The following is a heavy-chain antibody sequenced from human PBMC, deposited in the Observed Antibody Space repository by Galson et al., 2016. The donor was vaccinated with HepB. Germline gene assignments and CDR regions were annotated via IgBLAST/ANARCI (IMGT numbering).Heavy chain of an antibody. Sequence: SETLSLTCAVSGDSISYNGYYWGWIRQPPGKGLEWIASIYYTGGSYYSPSPRSRVTISVDTSKNQFSLKLSSVTAADTAVYYCVSHSTKWTRAPNWFDPWGQGILVTVSS. V-gene: IGHV4-39*01. CDR1: GDSISYNGYY. CDR2: IYYTGGS. D-gene: IGHD2-2*01. J-gene: IGHJ5*02. CDR3: VSHSTKWTRAPNWFDP.